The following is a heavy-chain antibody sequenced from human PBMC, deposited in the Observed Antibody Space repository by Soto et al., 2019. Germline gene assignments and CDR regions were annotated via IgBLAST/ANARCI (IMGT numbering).Heavy chain of an antibody. CDR2: INPNSGGT. V-gene: IGHV1-2*04. CDR1: GYTFTGYY. CDR3: ARERPRAELRSYYGMDV. D-gene: IGHD1-7*01. Sequence: RASVKVSCKASGYTFTGYYMHWVRQAPGQGLEWMGWINPNSGGTNYAQKFQGWVTMTRDTSISTAYMELSRLRSDDTAVYYCARERPRAELRSYYGMDVWGQGTTVTVSS. J-gene: IGHJ6*02.